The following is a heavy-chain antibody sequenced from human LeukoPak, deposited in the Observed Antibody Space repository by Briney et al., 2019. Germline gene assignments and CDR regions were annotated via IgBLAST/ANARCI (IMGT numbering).Heavy chain of an antibody. CDR3: ARRLRGDYGSGSYYTRNWFDP. CDR2: IYYSGST. J-gene: IGHJ5*02. CDR1: GGSISSSSYY. D-gene: IGHD3-10*01. Sequence: PSETLSLTCTVSGGSISSSSYYWGWIRQPPGKGLEWIGSIYYSGSTYYNPSLKSRVTISVDTSKNQFSLKLSSVTAADTAVYYCARRLRGDYGSGSYYTRNWFDPWGQGTLVTVSS. V-gene: IGHV4-39*01.